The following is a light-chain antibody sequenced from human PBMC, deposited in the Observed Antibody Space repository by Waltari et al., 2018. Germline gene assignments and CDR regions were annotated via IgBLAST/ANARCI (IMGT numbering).Light chain of an antibody. Sequence: VLTQSPATLSLSPGERATLSCRASQSVSSFLAWYQQKPGQAPRLLIYDASNRATGIPARFSGSGSGTDFTLTISSLEPEDFAVYYCQQRSNVLFAFGPGTKVDFK. CDR3: QQRSNVLFA. CDR1: QSVSSF. V-gene: IGKV3-11*01. CDR2: DAS. J-gene: IGKJ3*01.